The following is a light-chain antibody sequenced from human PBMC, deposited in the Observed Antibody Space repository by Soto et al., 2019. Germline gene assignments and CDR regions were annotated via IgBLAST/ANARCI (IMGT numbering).Light chain of an antibody. CDR3: QQYGNSPIT. CDR2: DAS. V-gene: IGKV1-5*01. CDR1: QSIRYW. J-gene: IGKJ5*01. Sequence: IQMTQSPSTLSASVGDRVTITCRASQSIRYWLAWYQQKPGKAPKLLIYDASTLESGVPTRFSGSGSGTEFTLTISRLEPEDFAVYYCQQYGNSPITFGHGTRLEIK.